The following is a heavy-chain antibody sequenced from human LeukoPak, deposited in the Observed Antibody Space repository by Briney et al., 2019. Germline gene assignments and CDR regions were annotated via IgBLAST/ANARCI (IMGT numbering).Heavy chain of an antibody. CDR1: GYTFTGYY. J-gene: IGHJ4*02. Sequence: ASVKVSFKASGYTFTGYYMHWVRQAPGQGLEWMGWINPNSGGTNYAQKFQGRVTMTRDTSISPAYMELSRLRSDDTAVYYCARPSKYSSGWYYFDYWGQGTLVTVSS. V-gene: IGHV1-2*02. CDR3: ARPSKYSSGWYYFDY. D-gene: IGHD6-19*01. CDR2: INPNSGGT.